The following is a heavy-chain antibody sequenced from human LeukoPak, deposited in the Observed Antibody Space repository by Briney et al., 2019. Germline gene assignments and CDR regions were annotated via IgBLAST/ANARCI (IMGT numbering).Heavy chain of an antibody. Sequence: GASVKVSCTASGYTFTGYYMHWVRQAPGQGLEWMGIINPSGGSTIYAQIFQGRVTMTRDTSTSTVYMELSRLRSEDTAVYYCARANCSSTSCAPDYWGQGMQVTVSS. D-gene: IGHD2-2*01. V-gene: IGHV1-46*01. J-gene: IGHJ4*02. CDR3: ARANCSSTSCAPDY. CDR2: INPSGGST. CDR1: GYTFTGYY.